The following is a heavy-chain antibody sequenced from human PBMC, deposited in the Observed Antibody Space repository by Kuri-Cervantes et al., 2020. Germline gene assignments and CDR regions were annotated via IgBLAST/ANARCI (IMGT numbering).Heavy chain of an antibody. J-gene: IGHJ4*02. V-gene: IGHV1-8*01. Sequence: ASVKVSCKASGYTFTSYGINWVRQATGQGLEWLGWMNPNSRYTGYPQKFQGRVTMTRNTSTSTAYMELRSLRSEDTAVYYCARGLKYGYTGVLDYWGQGTLVTVSS. CDR1: GYTFTSYG. CDR3: ARGLKYGYTGVLDY. CDR2: MNPNSRYT. D-gene: IGHD5-18*01.